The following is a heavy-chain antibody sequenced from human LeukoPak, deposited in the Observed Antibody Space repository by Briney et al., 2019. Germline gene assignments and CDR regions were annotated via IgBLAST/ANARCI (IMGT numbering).Heavy chain of an antibody. J-gene: IGHJ4*02. V-gene: IGHV4-59*01. CDR2: IYYSGST. Sequence: SETLSLTCTVSGGSISSYYWRWIRQPPGKGLEWIGYIYYSGSTNYNPSLKSRVTISIDTSKNQLSLKLSSVTAADTAVYYCARATRAARHFDYWGQGTLVTVSS. D-gene: IGHD6-6*01. CDR3: ARATRAARHFDY. CDR1: GGSISSYY.